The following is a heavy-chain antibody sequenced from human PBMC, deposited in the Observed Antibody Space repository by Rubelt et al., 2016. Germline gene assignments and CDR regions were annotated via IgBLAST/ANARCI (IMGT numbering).Heavy chain of an antibody. CDR1: SGSINDNSYY. D-gene: IGHD1-26*01. V-gene: IGHV4-39*01. Sequence: QPQLQESGPGLVKPSETLSLTCTVSSGSINDNSYYWGWVRQPPGKGLEWIGSVSESGTTHYNPSLKSRVTISVDTSKNQFSLKLNSVTAADTAVYYCARQGGWELPGVRDYWGQGTLVTVSS. CDR3: ARQGGWELPGVRDY. CDR2: VSESGTT. J-gene: IGHJ4*02.